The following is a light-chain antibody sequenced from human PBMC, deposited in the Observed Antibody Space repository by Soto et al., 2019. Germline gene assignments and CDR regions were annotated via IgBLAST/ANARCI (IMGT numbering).Light chain of an antibody. CDR1: QRMSSNY. CDR2: GTS. CDR3: QQSYSTPWT. V-gene: IGKV3-20*01. Sequence: LVLTQSPGTLSLSPGEGATLSCRASQRMSSNYLAWYQQKPGQAPRLLIYGTSNRATGIPDRFSGSGSGTDFTLTISSLQPEDFATYFCQQSYSTPWTFGQGTKVEIE. J-gene: IGKJ1*01.